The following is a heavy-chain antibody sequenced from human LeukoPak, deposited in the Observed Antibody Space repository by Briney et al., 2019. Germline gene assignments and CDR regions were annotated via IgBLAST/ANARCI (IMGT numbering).Heavy chain of an antibody. D-gene: IGHD6-13*01. Sequence: SGTLSLTCAVSGGSISSSNWWTWVRPPPGKGLEWIGEIYHSGSTNYNPSLKSRVTISVDKSKNQFSLKLSSVTAADTAVYYCARGMGDSSSWYPFDYWGQGTLVTVSS. V-gene: IGHV4-4*02. J-gene: IGHJ4*02. CDR3: ARGMGDSSSWYPFDY. CDR1: GGSISSSNW. CDR2: IYHSGST.